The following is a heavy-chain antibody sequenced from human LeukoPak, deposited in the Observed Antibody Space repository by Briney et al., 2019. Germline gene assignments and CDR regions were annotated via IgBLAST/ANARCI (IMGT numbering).Heavy chain of an antibody. CDR3: ARAEYSYGLGY. J-gene: IGHJ4*02. CDR1: GDSISSSSYY. CDR2: IFYSGDT. Sequence: SETLSLTCTVSGDSISSSSYYWGWIRQPPGKGLEWIGTIFYSGDTYYNPSLKSRITISVDTSKNQFSLKLSSVTAADTAVYYCARAEYSYGLGYWGQGTLVTVSS. D-gene: IGHD5-18*01. V-gene: IGHV4-39*07.